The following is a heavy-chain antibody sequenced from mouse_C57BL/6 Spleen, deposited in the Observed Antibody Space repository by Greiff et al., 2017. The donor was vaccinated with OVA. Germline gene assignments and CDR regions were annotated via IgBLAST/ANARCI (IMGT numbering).Heavy chain of an antibody. Sequence: VHLVESGAELVRPGSSVKLSCKASGYTFTSYWMDWVKQRPGQGLEWIGNIYPSDSETHYNQKFKDKATLTVDKSSSTAYMQLSSLTSEDSAVYYCARGYYYYFDYWGQGTTLTVSS. D-gene: IGHD1-1*01. CDR3: ARGYYYYFDY. CDR2: IYPSDSET. J-gene: IGHJ2*01. CDR1: GYTFTSYW. V-gene: IGHV1-61*01.